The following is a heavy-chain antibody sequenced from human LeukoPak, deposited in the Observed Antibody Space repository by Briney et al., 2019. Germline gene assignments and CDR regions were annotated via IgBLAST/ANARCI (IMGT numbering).Heavy chain of an antibody. CDR3: AREGQLFRGYFDF. D-gene: IGHD6-13*01. CDR2: IYHSGST. CDR1: GGSISSGGYS. J-gene: IGHJ4*02. Sequence: SQTLSPTCAVSGGSISSGGYSWSWIRQPPGKGLEWIGYIYHSGSTYYNPSLKSRVTISVDRSKNQFSLNLSSVTAADTAVYYCAREGQLFRGYFDFWGQGTLVTVSS. V-gene: IGHV4-30-2*01.